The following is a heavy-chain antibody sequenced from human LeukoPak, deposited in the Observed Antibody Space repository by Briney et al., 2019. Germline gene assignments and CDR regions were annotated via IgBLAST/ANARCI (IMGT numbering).Heavy chain of an antibody. V-gene: IGHV3-48*02. D-gene: IGHD1-26*01. CDR1: GFTFTSYN. Sequence: PGGSLRLSCAASGFTFTSYNMNWVRQAPGKGLEWVSYISSSSSTIYYADSVKGRFTISRDNAKDSLSLQMNSLRDDDTAVYYCARDIGYFDRWGQGTLVTVSS. CDR3: ARDIGYFDR. J-gene: IGHJ4*02. CDR2: ISSSSSTI.